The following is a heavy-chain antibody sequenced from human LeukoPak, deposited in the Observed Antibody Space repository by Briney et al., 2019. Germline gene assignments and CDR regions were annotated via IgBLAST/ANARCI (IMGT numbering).Heavy chain of an antibody. CDR1: GGSIISYY. Sequence: PSETLSLTCTVSGGSIISYYWSWIRQPPGKGLEWIAYIHSSGSTNYNPSLKSRVTISVDTSKNHFSLKVTSMTAADTGVYYCARSLFFDPSYYFDYWGQGTLVTVSS. D-gene: IGHD3-9*01. CDR3: ARSLFFDPSYYFDY. J-gene: IGHJ4*02. V-gene: IGHV4-59*01. CDR2: IHSSGST.